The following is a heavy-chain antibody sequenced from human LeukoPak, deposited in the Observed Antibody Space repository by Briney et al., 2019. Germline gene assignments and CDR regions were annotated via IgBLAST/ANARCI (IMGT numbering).Heavy chain of an antibody. CDR3: ARGVQLERRFHYYYYMDV. CDR1: GGSISSSNW. D-gene: IGHD1-1*01. CDR2: IYHSGST. V-gene: IGHV4-4*02. J-gene: IGHJ6*03. Sequence: SSETLSLTCAVSGGSISSSNWWSWVRPPPGKGLEWIGEIYHSGSTNYNPSLKSRVTISVDKSKNQFSLKLSSVTAADTAVYYCARGVQLERRFHYYYYMDVWGKGTTVTVSS.